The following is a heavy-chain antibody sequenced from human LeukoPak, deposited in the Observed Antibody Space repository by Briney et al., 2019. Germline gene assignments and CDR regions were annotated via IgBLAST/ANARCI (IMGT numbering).Heavy chain of an antibody. D-gene: IGHD6-6*01. Sequence: ASVKVSCKASGYTFTGYYMHWVRQAPGQRLEWMGWINPNSGGTNYAQKFQGWVTMTRDTSISTAYMELSRLRSDDTAVYYCAREEVDSSSSRYYYYGMDVWGQGTSVTVSS. V-gene: IGHV1-2*04. CDR3: AREEVDSSSSRYYYYGMDV. CDR1: GYTFTGYY. CDR2: INPNSGGT. J-gene: IGHJ6*02.